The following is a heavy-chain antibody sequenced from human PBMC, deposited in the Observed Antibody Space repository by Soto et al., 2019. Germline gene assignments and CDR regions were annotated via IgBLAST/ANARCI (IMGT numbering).Heavy chain of an antibody. CDR1: GFTFSSYA. Sequence: PGGSLRLSCAASGFTFSSYAMSWVRQAPGKGLEWVSAISGSGGSTYYADPVKGRFTISRDNSKNTLYLQMKSLRAEDTAVYYCAKSSELELRYGMDVWGQGTTVTVSS. CDR2: ISGSGGST. V-gene: IGHV3-23*01. J-gene: IGHJ6*02. D-gene: IGHD1-7*01. CDR3: AKSSELELRYGMDV.